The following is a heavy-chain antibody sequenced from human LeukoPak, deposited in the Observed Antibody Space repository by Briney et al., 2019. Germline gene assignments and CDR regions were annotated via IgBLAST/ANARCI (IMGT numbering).Heavy chain of an antibody. CDR1: GFTFSSYA. CDR3: AKDRPNYYDSSGHYYRRDGDY. J-gene: IGHJ4*02. Sequence: GGSLRLSCAASGFTFSSYAMSWVRQAPGKGLEWVSSVSGSGGYTYYAGSVKGRFTISRDNSKNTLYLQMNSPRAEDTAIYYCAKDRPNYYDSSGHYYRRDGDYWGQGTLVTVSS. CDR2: VSGSGGYT. V-gene: IGHV3-23*01. D-gene: IGHD3-22*01.